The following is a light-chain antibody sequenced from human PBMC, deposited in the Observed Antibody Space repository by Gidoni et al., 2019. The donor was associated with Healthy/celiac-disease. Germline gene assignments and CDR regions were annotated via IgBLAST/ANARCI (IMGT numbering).Light chain of an antibody. Sequence: DIQMTQSPSTLSASVGARVNITCRASQSISSWLAWYQQTPGTAPKLLLYKASSLESGVPSRFSGSGSRTEFTITISSQQPDDFATYYWQQYNSSPFTFGPGTKVDIK. CDR1: QSISSW. CDR2: KAS. J-gene: IGKJ3*01. CDR3: QQYNSSPFT. V-gene: IGKV1-5*03.